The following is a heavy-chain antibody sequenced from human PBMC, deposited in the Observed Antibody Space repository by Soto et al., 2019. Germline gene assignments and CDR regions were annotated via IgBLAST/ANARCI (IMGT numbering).Heavy chain of an antibody. J-gene: IGHJ4*02. D-gene: IGHD1-1*01. CDR1: GFTFRDYY. CDR3: ARTTHLGGKYLGNFDY. Sequence: QVQLVESGGGLAKPGGSLRLSCAASGFTFRDYYMSWIRQAPGKGLEWIAYISSSSIVFTNYADSVKGRFTISRDNANNSLYLQLNSLRVEDTAVYYCARTTHLGGKYLGNFDYWGQGSLVTVSS. V-gene: IGHV3-11*06. CDR2: ISSSSIVFT.